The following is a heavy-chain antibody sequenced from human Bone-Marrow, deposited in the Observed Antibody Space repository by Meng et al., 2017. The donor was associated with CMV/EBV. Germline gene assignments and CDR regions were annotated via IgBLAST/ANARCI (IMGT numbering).Heavy chain of an antibody. J-gene: IGHJ4*02. D-gene: IGHD3-9*01. CDR2: IYYSGST. Sequence: SETLSLTCTVSGGSISSSSYYWGWIRQPPGKGLEWIGSIYYSGSTYYNPSLRSRLTISVDTSKNQFSLKLGSVTAADTAVYYCATSLRYFDWYFAFWGPGKRVNGAS. CDR3: ATSLRYFDWYFAF. V-gene: IGHV4-39*07. CDR1: GGSISSSSYY.